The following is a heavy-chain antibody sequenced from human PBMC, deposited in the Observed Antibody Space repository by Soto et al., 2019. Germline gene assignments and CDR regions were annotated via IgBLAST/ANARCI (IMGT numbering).Heavy chain of an antibody. CDR3: ARSTYYYDSSGYYRYYFDY. D-gene: IGHD3-22*01. CDR1: GYTFTGYY. Sequence: ASVKVSCKASGYTFTGYYMHWVRQAPGHGLEWMGWINPNSGGTNYAQKFQGWVTMTRDTSISTAYMELSRLRSDDTAVYYCARSTYYYDSSGYYRYYFDYWGQGTLVTVSS. V-gene: IGHV1-2*04. J-gene: IGHJ4*02. CDR2: INPNSGGT.